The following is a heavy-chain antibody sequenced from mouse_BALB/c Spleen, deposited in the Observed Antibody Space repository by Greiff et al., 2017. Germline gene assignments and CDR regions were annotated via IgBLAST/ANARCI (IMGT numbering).Heavy chain of an antibody. CDR3: TREKVPGFDY. D-gene: IGHD2-14*01. Sequence: EVQRVESGGGLVKPGGSLKLSCAASGFTFSSYTMSWVRQTPEKRLEWVATISSGGSYTYYPDSVKGRFTISRDNAKNTLYLQMSSLKSEDTAMYYCTREKVPGFDYWGQGTTLTVSS. V-gene: IGHV5-6-4*01. J-gene: IGHJ2*01. CDR2: ISSGGSYT. CDR1: GFTFSSYT.